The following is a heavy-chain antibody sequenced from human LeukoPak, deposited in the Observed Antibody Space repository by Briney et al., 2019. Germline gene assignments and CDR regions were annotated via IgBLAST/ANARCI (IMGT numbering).Heavy chain of an antibody. CDR1: GYTFTGYN. D-gene: IGHD2-2*01. V-gene: IGHV1-2*02. CDR3: ARDGVGSTRQDAFDI. Sequence: ASVKLSCKSSGYTFTGYNMHWVRQPPGQGLEWMGWINHNSCGTNYAQEFQGRVTMPRETSISTAYMELSRLRSDDTAVYCCARDGVGSTRQDAFDIWGQGTMVTVSS. J-gene: IGHJ3*02. CDR2: INHNSCGT.